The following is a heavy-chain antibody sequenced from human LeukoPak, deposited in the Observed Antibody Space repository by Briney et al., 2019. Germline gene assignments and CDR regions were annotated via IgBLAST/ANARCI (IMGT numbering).Heavy chain of an antibody. CDR3: ARGGYCSGGSCYSVYYYGMDV. D-gene: IGHD2-15*01. CDR1: GFTFSSYA. V-gene: IGHV3-30-3*01. CDR2: ISYDGSNK. J-gene: IGHJ6*02. Sequence: GGSPRLSCAASGFTFSSYAMHWVRQAPGKGLEWVAVISYDGSNKYYADSVKGRFTISIDNSKNTLYLQMNSLRAEDTAVYYCARGGYCSGGSCYSVYYYGMDVWGQGTTVTVSS.